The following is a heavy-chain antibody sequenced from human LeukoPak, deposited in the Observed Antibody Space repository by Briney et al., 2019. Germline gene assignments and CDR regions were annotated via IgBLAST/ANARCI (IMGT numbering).Heavy chain of an antibody. V-gene: IGHV3-66*02. CDR2: IYSGGST. CDR1: GFTLSSNY. J-gene: IGHJ4*02. Sequence: GGSLRLSCAASGFTLSSNYMSWVRQAPGKGLEWVSVIYSGGSTYYADSVKGRFTISRDNSKSTLYLQMNSLRAEDTAVYYCASGDYEGIAVYWGQGTLVTVSS. CDR3: ASGDYEGIAVY. D-gene: IGHD6-19*01.